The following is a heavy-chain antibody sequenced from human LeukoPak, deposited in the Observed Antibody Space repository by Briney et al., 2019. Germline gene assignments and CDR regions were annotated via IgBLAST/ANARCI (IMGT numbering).Heavy chain of an antibody. J-gene: IGHJ4*02. CDR2: IYPDESGI. D-gene: IGHD3-22*01. V-gene: IGHV5-51*01. CDR3: ARYYYDRAVGPFDY. CDR1: GYTFTNYW. Sequence: GESLKISCKGSGYTFTNYWIGWGRQMPGKGVGWVGIIYPDESGIRYSPYFSGQVTISADKSITTAYLQWSSLKASDTAMYYCARYYYDRAVGPFDYWGQGSLVTVSS.